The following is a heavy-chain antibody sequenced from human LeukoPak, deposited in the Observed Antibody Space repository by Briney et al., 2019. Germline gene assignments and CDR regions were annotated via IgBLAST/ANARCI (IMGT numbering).Heavy chain of an antibody. Sequence: SETLSLTCTVSGGSISSYYWSWIRQPPGKGLEWIGYIYYSGSTNYNPSLKSRVTISVDTSKNQFSLKLSSVTAADTAVYYCARVIWTYCGGDCYSLDAFDIWGQATMVTVSS. CDR2: IYYSGST. V-gene: IGHV4-59*01. D-gene: IGHD2-21*02. CDR1: GGSISSYY. CDR3: ARVIWTYCGGDCYSLDAFDI. J-gene: IGHJ3*02.